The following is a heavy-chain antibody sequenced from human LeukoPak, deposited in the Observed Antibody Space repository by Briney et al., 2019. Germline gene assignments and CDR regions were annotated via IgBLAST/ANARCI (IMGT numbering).Heavy chain of an antibody. CDR2: ISYDGSNK. CDR1: GFTFSSYG. D-gene: IGHD3-3*01. J-gene: IGHJ6*02. CDR3: KVLPLEGMAA. Sequence: PGGSLRLSCAASGFTFSSYGMHWVRQAPGKGLEWVAVISYDGSNKYYADSVKGRFTISRDNSKNTLYLQMNSLGAEDTAVYYAKVLPLEGMAAWGQGTT. V-gene: IGHV3-30*18.